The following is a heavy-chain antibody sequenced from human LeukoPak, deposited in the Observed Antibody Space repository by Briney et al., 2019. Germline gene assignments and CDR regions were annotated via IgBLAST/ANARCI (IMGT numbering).Heavy chain of an antibody. CDR2: IHYTGST. J-gene: IGHJ4*02. CDR3: ASQGPETGGWYSDPLDY. V-gene: IGHV4-59*08. CDR1: GGSIRTSD. Sequence: PSETLSLTCRVSGGSIRTSDWSWSRQPPGKGLEWIGYIHYTGSTNYNPSLRSRVTISVDTSKNQLSLKLSYVTAADTAVYYCASQGPETGGWYSDPLDYWGQGTLVTVSS. D-gene: IGHD6-19*01.